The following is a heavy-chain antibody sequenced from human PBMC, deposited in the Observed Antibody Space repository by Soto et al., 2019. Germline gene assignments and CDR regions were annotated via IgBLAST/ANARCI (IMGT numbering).Heavy chain of an antibody. CDR1: GVSSTTNVYS. D-gene: IGHD3-16*01. J-gene: IGHJ4*02. V-gene: IGHV4-30-2*01. Sequence: SETLSLTCAVSGVSSTTNVYSWSWIRHPPGKGLEWIGYIYPSGTIFYNPSLNSRVTISADTSNNQFSLKLTSVTAADTAVYFCATYTAFAKYYFDYWGRGTLVTVSS. CDR2: IYPSGTI. CDR3: ATYTAFAKYYFDY.